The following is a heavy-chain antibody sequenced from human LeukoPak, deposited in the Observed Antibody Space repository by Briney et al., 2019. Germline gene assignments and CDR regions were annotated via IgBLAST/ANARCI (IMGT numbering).Heavy chain of an antibody. CDR2: INHSGST. V-gene: IGHV4-34*01. CDR1: GGSLSGYY. CDR3: ANSGLLRDPFNY. J-gene: IGHJ4*02. Sequence: SETLSLTCSVYGGSLSGYYWSWIRQPPGKGLEWIGEINHSGSTNYNPSLKSRVTISADTTKNQFSLKLDSVTAADTAVYYCANSGLLRDPFNYWGQGTLVTVSS. D-gene: IGHD2/OR15-2a*01.